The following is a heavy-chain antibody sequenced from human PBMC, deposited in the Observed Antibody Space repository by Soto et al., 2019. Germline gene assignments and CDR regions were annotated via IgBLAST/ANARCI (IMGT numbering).Heavy chain of an antibody. CDR3: ARGLSIGYDLGYFYF. CDR2: TNPNSGGT. J-gene: IGHJ4*01. Sequence: GASVKVSCKASGYTFSDFYMHWVRQVPGQGLECMGWTNPNSGGTNYAQKFQGWVTMTRDTSISTAYLELSRLRSDDTAVYYCARGLSIGYDLGYFYFWG. CDR1: GYTFSDFY. D-gene: IGHD5-12*01. V-gene: IGHV1-2*04.